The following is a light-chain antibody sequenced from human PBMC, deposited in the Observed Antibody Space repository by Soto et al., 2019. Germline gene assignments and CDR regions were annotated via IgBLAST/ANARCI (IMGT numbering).Light chain of an antibody. J-gene: IGKJ2*01. V-gene: IGKV1-5*03. CDR3: QQYNSFPYT. CDR1: QSFGSW. CDR2: KAS. Sequence: DIQMTQSPSTLSASVGDRVTITCRASQSFGSWLAWYQQKPGKAPKVLIYKASSLESGVPSRFSGSGSGKEVNITISSLQPDDFATYYYQQYNSFPYTFGQGTKLEI.